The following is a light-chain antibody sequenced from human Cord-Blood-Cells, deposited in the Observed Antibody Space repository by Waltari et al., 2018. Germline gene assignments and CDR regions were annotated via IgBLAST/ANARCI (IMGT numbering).Light chain of an antibody. CDR3: QQSYSTRYS. CDR2: DAS. Sequence: EIVLTQSPATLSLSLGERATLSCRASQSVSSYLAWYQQKPGQAPRLLIYDASNRATGIPARFSGSGSGTDFTLTISSLEPEDFATYYCQQSYSTRYSFGQGTKLEIK. V-gene: IGKV3-11*01. J-gene: IGKJ2*03. CDR1: QSVSSY.